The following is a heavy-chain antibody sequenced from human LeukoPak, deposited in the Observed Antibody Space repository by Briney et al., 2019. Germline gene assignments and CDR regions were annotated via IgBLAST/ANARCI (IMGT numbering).Heavy chain of an antibody. J-gene: IGHJ4*02. CDR1: GLTSSSTY. Sequence: GGSLRLSCVISGLTSSSTYMSWVRQAPGKGLEWVAHIKEDRTADYYVDSVKGRFSISKDDGKNSLHLQMNSLRVEDTAVYYCVRGGWELDYWGQGTLVTVSS. CDR3: VRGGWELDY. V-gene: IGHV3-7*01. CDR2: IKEDRTAD. D-gene: IGHD1-1*01.